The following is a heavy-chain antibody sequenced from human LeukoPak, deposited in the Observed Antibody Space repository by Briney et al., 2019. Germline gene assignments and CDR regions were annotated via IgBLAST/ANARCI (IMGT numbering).Heavy chain of an antibody. V-gene: IGHV1-69*01. CDR1: GGTFSSYA. D-gene: IGHD4-23*01. J-gene: IGHJ3*02. CDR3: ARRGRSAGTTVASGAFDI. CDR2: IIPIFGTA. Sequence: SVKVSCKASGGTFSSYAISWVRQAPGQGLEWMGGIIPIFGTANYAQKFQGRVTITADESTSTAYMELSSLRSEDTAVYYCARRGRSAGTTVASGAFDIWGQGTMVTVSS.